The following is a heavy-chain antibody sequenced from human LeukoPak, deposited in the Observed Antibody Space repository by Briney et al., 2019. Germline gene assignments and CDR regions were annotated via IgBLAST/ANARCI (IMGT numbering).Heavy chain of an antibody. CDR1: GFTFSSYA. D-gene: IGHD3-22*01. CDR2: ISYDGSNK. J-gene: IGHJ4*02. V-gene: IGHV3-30-3*01. Sequence: GGSLRLSCAASGFTFSSYAMHWVRQAPGKGLEWVAVISYDGSNKYYADSVKGRFTISRDNSKNTLYLQMNSLRAEDTAVYYCARTKDSSGYYYLGFHFDYWGQGTLVTVSS. CDR3: ARTKDSSGYYYLGFHFDY.